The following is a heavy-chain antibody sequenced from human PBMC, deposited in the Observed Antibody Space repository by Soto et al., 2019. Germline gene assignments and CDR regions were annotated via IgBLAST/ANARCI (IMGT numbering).Heavy chain of an antibody. V-gene: IGHV3-74*01. CDR1: GFTFSSYW. J-gene: IGHJ4*02. CDR3: ARALKGSSSPILG. D-gene: IGHD6-13*01. Sequence: PGGSLRLSCAASGFTFSSYWMHWVSQAPGKGLVWVSRINSDGSSTSYADSVKGRFTISRDNAKNTLYLQMNSLRAEDTAVYYCARALKGSSSPILGWGQGTLVTSPQ. CDR2: INSDGSST.